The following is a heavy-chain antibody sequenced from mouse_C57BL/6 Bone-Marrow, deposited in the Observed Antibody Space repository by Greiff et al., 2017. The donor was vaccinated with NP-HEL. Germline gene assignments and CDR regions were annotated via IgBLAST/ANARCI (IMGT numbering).Heavy chain of an antibody. V-gene: IGHV5-17*01. CDR1: GFTFSDYG. J-gene: IGHJ1*03. CDR3: ARVWYWYFDV. CDR2: ISSGSSTI. Sequence: EVKLQESGGGLVKPGGSLKLSCAASGFTFSDYGMHWVRQAPEKGLEWVAYISSGSSTIYYADTVKGRFTNSRDNAKNTLFLQMTSLRSEDTAMYYCARVWYWYFDVWGTGTTVTVSS.